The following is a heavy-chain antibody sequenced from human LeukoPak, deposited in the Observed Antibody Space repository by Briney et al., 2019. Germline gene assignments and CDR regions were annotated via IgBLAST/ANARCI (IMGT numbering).Heavy chain of an antibody. CDR2: IYSGGST. CDR3: ARSGSYDGGDFDY. D-gene: IGHD1-26*01. J-gene: IGHJ4*02. V-gene: IGHV3-66*01. CDR1: GFTVSSNY. Sequence: SGGSLRPSCAASGFTVSSNYMSWVRQAPGKGLEWVSVIYSGGSTYYADSVKGRFTISRDNSKNTLYPQMNSLRAEDTAVYYCARSGSYDGGDFDYWGQGTLVTVSS.